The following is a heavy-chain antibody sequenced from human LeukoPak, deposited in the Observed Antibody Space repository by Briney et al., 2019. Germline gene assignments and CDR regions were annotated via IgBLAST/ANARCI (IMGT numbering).Heavy chain of an antibody. Sequence: ASVKVSCKASGYTFTGYYMHWVRQAPGQGLEWMGWINPNSGGTNYAQKFQGRVTMTRDTSISTAYMELSRLRSDDTAVYYCARDKYYYGSGSYFYYYYYYMDVWGKGTTVTVSS. V-gene: IGHV1-2*02. D-gene: IGHD3-10*01. CDR1: GYTFTGYY. J-gene: IGHJ6*03. CDR2: INPNSGGT. CDR3: ARDKYYYGSGSYFYYYYYYMDV.